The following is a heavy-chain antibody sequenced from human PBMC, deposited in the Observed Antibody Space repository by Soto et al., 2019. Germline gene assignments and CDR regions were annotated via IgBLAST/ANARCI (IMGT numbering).Heavy chain of an antibody. J-gene: IGHJ4*02. V-gene: IGHV1-46*01. CDR3: ARGGTPIDY. D-gene: IGHD3-16*01. CDR2: INPSGGST. Sequence: GASVNVSCKASGYTFTSYYMHWVRQAPGQGLEWMGIINPSGGSTSYAQKFHGRVTMTRDTSTSTVYMEVRSLRFDDTAVYYCARGGTPIDYSGQGTLVTVSS. CDR1: GYTFTSYY.